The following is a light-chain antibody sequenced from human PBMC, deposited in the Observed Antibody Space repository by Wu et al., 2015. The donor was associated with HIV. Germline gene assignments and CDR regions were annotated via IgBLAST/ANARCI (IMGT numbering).Light chain of an antibody. CDR3: LQDYNYS. CDR2: AAS. J-gene: IGKJ1*01. Sequence: IQMTQSPSTLSASVGDRVTITCRASQGIRNDLGWYQQKPGKAPKLLIYAASSLQSGVPSRFSGSGSGTDFTLTISSLQPEDFATYYRLQDYNYSFGQGTKVEIK. V-gene: IGKV1-6*01. CDR1: QGIRND.